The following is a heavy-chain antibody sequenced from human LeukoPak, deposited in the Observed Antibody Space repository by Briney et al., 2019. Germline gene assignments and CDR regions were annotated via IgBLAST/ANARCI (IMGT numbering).Heavy chain of an antibody. D-gene: IGHD3-10*01. Sequence: LGGSLRLSCAASGFTFSSYEMNWVRQAPGKGLEWVSYISSSGSTIYYADSVKGRFTISRDNAKNSLYLQMNSLRAEDTAVYYCARGGLLWFGELLPIDNWGQGTLVTVSS. CDR3: ARGGLLWFGELLPIDN. CDR1: GFTFSSYE. V-gene: IGHV3-48*03. CDR2: ISSSGSTI. J-gene: IGHJ4*02.